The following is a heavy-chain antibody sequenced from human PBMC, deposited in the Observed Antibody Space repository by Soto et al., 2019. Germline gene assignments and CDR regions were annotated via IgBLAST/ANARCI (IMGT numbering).Heavy chain of an antibody. CDR2: IVVGSGNT. CDR1: GFTFTSSA. D-gene: IGHD3-3*01. CDR3: AAVXYDFWSGYSQNWFDP. J-gene: IGHJ5*02. V-gene: IGHV1-58*01. Sequence: SVEVSCKASGFTFTSSAVQRVRQARGQRLEWIGWIVVGSGNTNYAQKFQERVTITRDMSTSTAYMELSSLRSEDTAVYYCAAVXYDFWSGYSQNWFDPWGQGTLVTV.